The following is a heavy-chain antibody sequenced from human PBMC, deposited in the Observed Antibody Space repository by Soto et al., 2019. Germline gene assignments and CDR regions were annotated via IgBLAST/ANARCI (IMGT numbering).Heavy chain of an antibody. V-gene: IGHV4-4*02. D-gene: IGHD4-17*01. J-gene: IGHJ4*02. CDR2: IYHSGST. CDR1: GGSTSSSNW. Sequence: SETLSLTCAVSGGSTSSSNWWSWVRQPPGKGLEWIGEIYHSGSTNYNPSLKSRVTISVETSKNQYSLKLGAVTAADTAVYYCARRSTVTYDYWGQGILVTVSS. CDR3: ARRSTVTYDY.